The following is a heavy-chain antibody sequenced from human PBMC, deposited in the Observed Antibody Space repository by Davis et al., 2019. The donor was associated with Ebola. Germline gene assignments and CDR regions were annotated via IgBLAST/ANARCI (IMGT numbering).Heavy chain of an antibody. Sequence: ASVKVSCKASGYTFTSYGISWVRQAPGQGLEWMGWISAYNGNTNYAQKLQSRVTMTTDTSTSTAYMELRSLRSDDTAVYYCARDSFILTGYHRGYFDYWGQGTLVTVSS. J-gene: IGHJ4*02. CDR1: GYTFTSYG. V-gene: IGHV1-18*01. CDR3: ARDSFILTGYHRGYFDY. CDR2: ISAYNGNT. D-gene: IGHD3-9*01.